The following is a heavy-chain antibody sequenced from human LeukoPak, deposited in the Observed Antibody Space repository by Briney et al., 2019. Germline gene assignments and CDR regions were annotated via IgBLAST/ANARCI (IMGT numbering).Heavy chain of an antibody. J-gene: IGHJ4*02. Sequence: ASVKVSFTVSGYTLTELSMHWVRQAPGKGGEWMGGFDPEDGETIYAQKFQGRVTMTEDTSTDTAYMELSSLRSEDTAVYYCATPGGLRLGELSLYYYWGQGTLVTVSS. V-gene: IGHV1-24*01. D-gene: IGHD3-16*02. CDR1: GYTLTELS. CDR2: FDPEDGET. CDR3: ATPGGLRLGELSLYYY.